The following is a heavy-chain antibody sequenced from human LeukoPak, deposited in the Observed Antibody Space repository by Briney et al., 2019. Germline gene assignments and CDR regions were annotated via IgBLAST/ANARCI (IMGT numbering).Heavy chain of an antibody. V-gene: IGHV3-48*02. Sequence: GGSLRLSCGASGFTFSSFAMNWVRQAPGKGLEWLSYVSAGSTTTIYYADSVKGRFTISRDNAKNSLYLQMHSLRDEDTAVYYCARRGYTSAWDFWGQGTLVTVSS. J-gene: IGHJ4*02. CDR1: GFTFSSFA. CDR2: VSAGSTTTI. D-gene: IGHD3-16*02. CDR3: ARRGYTSAWDF.